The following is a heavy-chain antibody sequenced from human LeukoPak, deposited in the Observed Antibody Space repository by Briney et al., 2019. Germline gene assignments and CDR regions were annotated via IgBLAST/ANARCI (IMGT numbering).Heavy chain of an antibody. CDR3: ASGHTDFWSGYPGMDV. V-gene: IGHV3-23*01. J-gene: IGHJ6*02. D-gene: IGHD3-3*01. CDR1: GFTFSSYA. CDR2: ISGSGGST. Sequence: GGSLRLSCAASGFTFSSYAMSWVRQAPGKGLEWVSAISGSGGSTYYADSVKGRFTISRDNSKNTLYLQMNSLRDEDTAVYYCASGHTDFWSGYPGMDVWGQGTTVTVSS.